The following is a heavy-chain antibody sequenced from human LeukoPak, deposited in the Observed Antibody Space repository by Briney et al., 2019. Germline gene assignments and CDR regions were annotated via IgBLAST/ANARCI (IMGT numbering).Heavy chain of an antibody. V-gene: IGHV4-38-2*02. Sequence: SETLSLTCTVSGYSISTGYYWDWIRQPPGKGLEWIGTFYHGGSTYYNPSLKSRVTISIDTSKNQFSLNLNSVTAADMAVYYCARDRGVVLRLAFDIWGQGTMVTVSS. J-gene: IGHJ3*02. CDR3: ARDRGVVLRLAFDI. CDR2: FYHGGST. CDR1: GYSISTGYY. D-gene: IGHD2-15*01.